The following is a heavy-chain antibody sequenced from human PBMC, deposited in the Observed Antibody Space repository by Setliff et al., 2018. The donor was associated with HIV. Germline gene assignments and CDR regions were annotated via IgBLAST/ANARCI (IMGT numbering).Heavy chain of an antibody. V-gene: IGHV1-2*06. CDR2: INPNSGGT. CDR3: AREKTTLVRGVIIFQIFDY. CDR1: GYTFTGYY. D-gene: IGHD3-10*01. J-gene: IGHJ4*02. Sequence: ASVKVSCKSSGYTFTGYYMHWVRQAPGQGLEWMGRINPNSGGTNYAQKFQGRVTMTRDTSISTAYMELSRLRSDDTAVYYCAREKTTLVRGVIIFQIFDYWGQGKLVTVSS.